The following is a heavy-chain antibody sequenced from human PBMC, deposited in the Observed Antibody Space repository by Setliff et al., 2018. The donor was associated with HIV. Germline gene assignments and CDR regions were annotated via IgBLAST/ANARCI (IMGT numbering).Heavy chain of an antibody. CDR3: ARDGCTSTSCYFIRAFDT. V-gene: IGHV4-39*07. CDR2: IYYSGNT. Sequence: PSETLSLTCTVSGGSISSSSYYWGWIRQPPGKGLEWIGTIYYSGNTYYDPSLKSRVTISVDTSKNQFSLNLSSVTAADTAVYYCARDGCTSTSCYFIRAFDTWGQGTMVTVSS. CDR1: GGSISSSSYY. J-gene: IGHJ3*02. D-gene: IGHD2-2*01.